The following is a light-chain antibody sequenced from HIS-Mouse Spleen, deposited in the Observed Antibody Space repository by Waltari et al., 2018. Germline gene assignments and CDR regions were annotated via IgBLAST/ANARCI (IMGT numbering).Light chain of an antibody. CDR2: EGS. CDR1: SSDVGSYNL. CDR3: CSYAGSSTFEV. J-gene: IGLJ2*01. Sequence: QSALTQPASVSGSPGQSITISCTGTSSDVGSYNLVSWYQQHPGKAPKLMIYEGSTRPSGVSNLFSGSKSGNTASLTIAGLQAEDEADYYCCSYAGSSTFEVFGGGTKLTVL. V-gene: IGLV2-23*03.